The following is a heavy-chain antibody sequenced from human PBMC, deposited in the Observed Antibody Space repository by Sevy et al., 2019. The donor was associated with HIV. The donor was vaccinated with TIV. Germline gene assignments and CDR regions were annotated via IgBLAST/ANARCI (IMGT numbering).Heavy chain of an antibody. V-gene: IGHV3-48*01. CDR2: IAHSGAI. J-gene: IGHJ5*01. Sequence: GGSLRLSCAASGFTFSFYSMNWVRQAPGKGLEWVSYIAHSGAIVYADSVRGRFTISRDNAENSLYLQMNDLRVDDTALYYCARDGRNADFSFWFDSWGQGTLVTVSS. CDR1: GFTFSFYS. CDR3: ARDGRNADFSFWFDS.